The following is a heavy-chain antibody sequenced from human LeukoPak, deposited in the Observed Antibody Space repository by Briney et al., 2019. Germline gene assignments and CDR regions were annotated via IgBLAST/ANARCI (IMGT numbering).Heavy chain of an antibody. V-gene: IGHV3-53*01. CDR3: ASNTYYYDSSGFDDAFDI. J-gene: IGHJ3*02. D-gene: IGHD3-22*01. CDR2: IYSGGST. Sequence: GGSVRLSCAASGFTVSSNYMSWVRQAPGKGLEWVSVIYSGGSTYYADSVKGRFTISRDNSKNTLYLQMNSLRAEDTAVYYCASNTYYYDSSGFDDAFDIWGQGTMVTVSS. CDR1: GFTVSSNY.